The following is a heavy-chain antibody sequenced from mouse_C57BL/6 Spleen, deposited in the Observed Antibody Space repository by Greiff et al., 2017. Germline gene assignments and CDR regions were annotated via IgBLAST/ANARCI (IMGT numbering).Heavy chain of an antibody. V-gene: IGHV5-4*01. CDR2: ISDGGSYT. CDR1: GFTFSSYA. CDR3: ARDEGDPYYFDY. Sequence: EVQLVESGGGLVKPGGSLKLSCAASGFTFSSYAMSWVRQTPEKRLEWVATISDGGSYTYYPDNVKGRFTISRDNAKNNLYLQMSHLKSEDTAMYYCARDEGDPYYFDYWGQGTTLTVSS. J-gene: IGHJ2*01.